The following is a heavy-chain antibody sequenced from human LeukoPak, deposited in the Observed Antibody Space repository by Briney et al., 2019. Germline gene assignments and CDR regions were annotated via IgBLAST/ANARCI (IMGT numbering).Heavy chain of an antibody. CDR1: GFTFSSYS. CDR3: TGGRVVAAIDY. CDR2: ISSSSYI. V-gene: IGHV3-21*01. D-gene: IGHD2-15*01. J-gene: IGHJ4*02. Sequence: GGSLRLSCAASGFTFSSYSMNWVRQAPGKGLEWVSSISSSSYIYYADSVKGRFTISRDNAKNSLYLQMNSLRAEDTAVYYCTGGRVVAAIDYWGQGTLVTVSS.